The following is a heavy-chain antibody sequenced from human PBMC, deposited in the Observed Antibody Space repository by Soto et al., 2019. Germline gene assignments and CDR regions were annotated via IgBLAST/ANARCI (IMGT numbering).Heavy chain of an antibody. CDR2: INWNGGST. Sequence: GGSLRLSCAASGFTFDDYGMSWVRQAPGKGLEWVSGINWNGGSTGYADSVKGRFTISRDNAKNSLYLQMNSLRAEDTALYYCARDRSRGHADRFDYWGQGTLVTVSS. CDR3: ARDRSRGHADRFDY. D-gene: IGHD2-2*01. J-gene: IGHJ4*02. CDR1: GFTFDDYG. V-gene: IGHV3-20*04.